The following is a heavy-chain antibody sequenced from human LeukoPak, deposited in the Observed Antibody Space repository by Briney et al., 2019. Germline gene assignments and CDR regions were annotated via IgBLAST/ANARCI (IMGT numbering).Heavy chain of an antibody. D-gene: IGHD6-13*01. CDR3: ARDPGSSWYFDN. V-gene: IGHV1-2*02. CDR1: GYTFTGYY. CDR2: INPNSGGA. J-gene: IGHJ4*02. Sequence: ASVKVSCKASGYTFTGYYMQWVRQAPGQGLEWMGWINPNSGGAKIAQKFQARVTMTRDTSISTAYMELSRLTSDDTAVYYCARDPGSSWYFDNWGQGTLVTVSS.